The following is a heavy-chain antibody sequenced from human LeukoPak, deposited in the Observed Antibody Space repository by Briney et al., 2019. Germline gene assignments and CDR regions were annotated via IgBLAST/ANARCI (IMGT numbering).Heavy chain of an antibody. CDR3: ARVRGSEFDY. Sequence: SETLSLTCAVYGGSFSGYYWSWIRQPPGKGLEWIGYIYHSGSTYYNPSLKSRVTISVDRSKNQFSLKLSSVTAADTAVYYCARVRGSEFDYWGQGTLVTVSS. D-gene: IGHD3-16*01. V-gene: IGHV4-34*01. CDR2: IYHSGST. J-gene: IGHJ4*02. CDR1: GGSFSGYY.